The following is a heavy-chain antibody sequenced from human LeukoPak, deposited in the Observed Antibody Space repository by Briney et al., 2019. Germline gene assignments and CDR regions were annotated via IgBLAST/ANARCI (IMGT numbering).Heavy chain of an antibody. J-gene: IGHJ4*02. Sequence: NPNSGGTNYAQKFQGRVTMTRDTSISTAYMELSRLRSDDTAVYYCVRYCSGGSCYSTFDYWGQGTLVTVSS. D-gene: IGHD2-15*01. CDR3: VRYCSGGSCYSTFDY. CDR2: NPNSGGT. V-gene: IGHV1-2*02.